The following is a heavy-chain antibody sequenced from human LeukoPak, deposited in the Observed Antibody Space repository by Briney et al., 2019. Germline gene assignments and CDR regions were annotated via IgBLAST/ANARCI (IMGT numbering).Heavy chain of an antibody. CDR1: GGSISSYY. CDR3: ARVYYYDSSGYQVLYFDY. Sequence: SETLSLTCTVSGGSISSYYWSWIRQPPGKGLEWIGYIYYSGSTNYNPSLKSRVTISVDTSKNQFSLKLSSVTAADTAVYYCARVYYYDSSGYQVLYFDYWGQGTLVTVSS. V-gene: IGHV4-59*08. J-gene: IGHJ4*02. CDR2: IYYSGST. D-gene: IGHD3-22*01.